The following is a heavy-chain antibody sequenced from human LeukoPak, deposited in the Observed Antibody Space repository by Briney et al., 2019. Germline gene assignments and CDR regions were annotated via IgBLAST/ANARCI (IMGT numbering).Heavy chain of an antibody. D-gene: IGHD3-3*01. CDR3: AREVTIFGVVIMGYYYYMDV. CDR1: GGTFSSYA. Sequence: ASVKVSCKASGGTFSSYAISWVRQAPGQGLEWMGGIIPIFGTANYAQKFQGRVTITADESTSTAYMELSSLRSEDTAVYYCAREVTIFGVVIMGYYYYMDVWGKGTTVTVSS. CDR2: IIPIFGTA. V-gene: IGHV1-69*01. J-gene: IGHJ6*03.